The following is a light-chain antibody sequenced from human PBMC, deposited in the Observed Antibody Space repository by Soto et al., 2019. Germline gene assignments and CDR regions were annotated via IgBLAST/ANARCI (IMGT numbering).Light chain of an antibody. CDR3: QQSYSTPIT. Sequence: DIQMTQSPSSLSASIVDRVTISFRASQYINTYLNWYQQKPGKAPKVLIYAVTTLESGVPSRFSGSESGSDFTLTISSLQHEDFATYFCQQSYSTPITFGQGTRLEIK. CDR2: AVT. V-gene: IGKV1-39*01. CDR1: QYINTY. J-gene: IGKJ5*01.